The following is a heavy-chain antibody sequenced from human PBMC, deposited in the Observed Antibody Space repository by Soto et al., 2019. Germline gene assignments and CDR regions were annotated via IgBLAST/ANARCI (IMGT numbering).Heavy chain of an antibody. D-gene: IGHD3-22*01. CDR2: ISGSGGST. V-gene: IGHV3-23*01. J-gene: IGHJ6*02. CDR3: TKDDSHYYDSSRYYSYYYYGMDV. Sequence: PGGSLRLSCAASGFIFSSYAMSWVRQAPGKGLEWVSAISGSGGSTYYADSVKGRFTISRDNSKNTLYLQMNSLRAEDTAVYYCTKDDSHYYDSSRYYSYYYYGMDVWGQGTTVTVSS. CDR1: GFIFSSYA.